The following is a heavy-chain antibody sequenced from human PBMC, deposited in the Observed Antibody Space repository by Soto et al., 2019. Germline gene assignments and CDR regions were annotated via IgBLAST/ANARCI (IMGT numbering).Heavy chain of an antibody. D-gene: IGHD6-19*01. V-gene: IGHV1-18*04. CDR3: AHTRTGYSSGWYSNWFDP. CDR2: ISAYNGNT. J-gene: IGHJ5*02. CDR1: GYTFTRYG. Sequence: ASVQVSCKASGYTFTRYGISRVRQAPGQGLEWMGWISAYNGNTNYAQKLQGRVTMTTDTSTSTAYMELRSLRSDDTAVYYCAHTRTGYSSGWYSNWFDPWGQGTLVTVSS.